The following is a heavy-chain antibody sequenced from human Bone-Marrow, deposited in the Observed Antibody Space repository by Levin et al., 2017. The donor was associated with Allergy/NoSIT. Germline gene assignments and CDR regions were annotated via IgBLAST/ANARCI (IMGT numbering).Heavy chain of an antibody. V-gene: IGHV1-69*13. CDR3: TRAGYSSGLNWFDP. D-gene: IGHD6-19*01. Sequence: SVKVSCKASGDTFNSYSISWVRQAPGEGLEWMGGIIPVLGTPQYAQKFQGRVTIVADDSTRTVYMELSSLKFEDTAVYYCTRAGYSSGLNWFDPWGQGTLVTVSP. J-gene: IGHJ5*02. CDR2: IIPVLGTP. CDR1: GDTFNSYS.